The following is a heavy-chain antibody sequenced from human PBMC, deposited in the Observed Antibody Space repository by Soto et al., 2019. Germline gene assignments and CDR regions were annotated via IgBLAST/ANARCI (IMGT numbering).Heavy chain of an antibody. Sequence: GGTYYAGSVKGRFTISRDNSKNTLYLQMNSLRAEDTAVYYCAKDRTVYYDFWSGPPSLDVWGQGTTVTVSS. CDR3: AKDRTVYYDFWSGPPSLDV. V-gene: IGHV3-23*01. D-gene: IGHD3-3*01. J-gene: IGHJ6*02. CDR2: GGT.